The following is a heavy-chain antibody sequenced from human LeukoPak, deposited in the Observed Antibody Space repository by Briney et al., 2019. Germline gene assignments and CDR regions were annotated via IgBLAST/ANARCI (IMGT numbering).Heavy chain of an antibody. CDR3: ARAAADSAYYFDY. V-gene: IGHV3-21*01. CDR2: ISSSSSYI. CDR1: GFTFSSYA. J-gene: IGHJ4*02. Sequence: GGSLRLSCAASGFTFSSYAMSWVRQAPGKGLEWVSAISSSSSYIYYADSVKGRFTISRDNAKNSLYLQMNSLRAEDTAVYYCARAAADSAYYFDYWGQGTLVTVSS. D-gene: IGHD6-13*01.